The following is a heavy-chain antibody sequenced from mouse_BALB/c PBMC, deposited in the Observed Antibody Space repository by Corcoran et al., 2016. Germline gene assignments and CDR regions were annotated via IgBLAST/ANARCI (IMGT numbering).Heavy chain of an antibody. CDR2: INTDTGEP. D-gene: IGHD1-1*01. CDR3: AITTVVATFAY. J-gene: IGHJ3*01. Sequence: QIQLVQSGPELKKPGETVKISREASGYTFTNYGMNWVKQAPGKGLKWMGWINTDTGEPTYADDFKGRFAFSLETSASTAYLQINNLKNEDTATYFCAITTVVATFAYWGQGTLVTVSA. V-gene: IGHV9-3-1*01. CDR1: GYTFTNYG.